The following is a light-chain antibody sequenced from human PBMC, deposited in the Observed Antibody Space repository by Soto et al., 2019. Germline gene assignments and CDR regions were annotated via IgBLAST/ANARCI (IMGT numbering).Light chain of an antibody. Sequence: EIVMTQSPATLSVSPGARATLSCRASQSVSSNLAWYQQKPGQAPRLLIYATSTRATGIPARFSGSGSGTEFSLTISSLQSEDSAVYYCQQYDNWPPYTFGQGTKLEIK. CDR1: QSVSSN. J-gene: IGKJ2*01. CDR3: QQYDNWPPYT. V-gene: IGKV3-15*01. CDR2: ATS.